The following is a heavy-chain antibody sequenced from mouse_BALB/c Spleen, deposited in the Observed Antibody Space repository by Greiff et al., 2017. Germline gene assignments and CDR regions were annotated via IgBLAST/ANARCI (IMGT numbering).Heavy chain of an antibody. CDR2: IWGDGST. Sequence: QVQLQQSGPGLVAPSQSLSITCTVSGFSFTGYGVNWVRQPPGKGLEWLGMIWGDGSTDYNSALKSRLSISKDNSKSQVFLKMNSRQTDDTARYYCARDSHWDDAMDYWGQGTSVTVSS. V-gene: IGHV2-6-7*01. CDR3: ARDSHWDDAMDY. D-gene: IGHD4-1*01. CDR1: GFSFTGYG. J-gene: IGHJ4*01.